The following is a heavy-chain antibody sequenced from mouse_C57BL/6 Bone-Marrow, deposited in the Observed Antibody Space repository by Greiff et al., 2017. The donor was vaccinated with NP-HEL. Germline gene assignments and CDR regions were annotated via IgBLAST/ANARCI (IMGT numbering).Heavy chain of an antibody. CDR1: GYTFTSYW. J-gene: IGHJ3*01. V-gene: IGHV1-69*01. CDR2: LDPSVSYT. Sequence: QVQLQQPGAELVMPGASVKLSCKASGYTFTSYWMHWVKQRPGQGLEWIGELDPSVSYTYYNQKFKGKSTLTVDKSSSTAYMQLSSLTSEDSEVYYRGRDWDGFFAYWGQGTLVTVSA. CDR3: GRDWDGFFAY. D-gene: IGHD4-1*01.